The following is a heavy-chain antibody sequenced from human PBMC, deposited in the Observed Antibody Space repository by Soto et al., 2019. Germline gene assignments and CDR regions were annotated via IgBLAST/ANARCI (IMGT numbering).Heavy chain of an antibody. V-gene: IGHV4-30-4*01. CDR1: GGSISSGDYY. CDR2: IYYTGST. J-gene: IGHJ6*02. CDR3: ARVSGHNTGYYSVYFMDV. D-gene: IGHD5-18*01. Sequence: QVQLQESGPGLVKPSQTLSLTCNVSGGSISSGDYYWTWIRQSPGKGLEWIGYIYYTGSTFYSPSLKSRVTISLDTSETHFSLDMNSVTAADTAVYFCARVSGHNTGYYSVYFMDVWGQGTTVTVSS.